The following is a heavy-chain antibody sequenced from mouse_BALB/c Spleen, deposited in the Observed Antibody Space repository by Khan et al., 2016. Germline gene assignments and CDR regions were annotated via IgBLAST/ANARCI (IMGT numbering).Heavy chain of an antibody. CDR3: AGGTPLDY. CDR2: IYPGDGDT. CDR1: GYAFSSYW. V-gene: IGHV1-80*01. J-gene: IGHJ3*01. D-gene: IGHD2-14*01. Sequence: QVRLQQSGAELVRPGSSVKISCKASGYAFSSYWMNWVKQRPGQGLEWIGQIYPGDGDTHYNGKFTGKATLTADKSSSPAYMQLSSLPSSDSAVFFCAGGTPLDYWGQGTLVTVSA.